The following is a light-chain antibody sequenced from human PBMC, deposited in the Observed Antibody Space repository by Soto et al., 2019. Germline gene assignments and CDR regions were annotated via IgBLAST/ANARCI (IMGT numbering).Light chain of an antibody. CDR2: GAS. Sequence: EILMTQYPATLSVSPGEGATLSCRASQSVSSKLAWYQQKPGKAPRLLIYGASTRATGIPARFSGSGSGTDLTITISRMENEDFEVYYCQQYGTYTETFGQGTKVDI. CDR3: QQYGTYTET. J-gene: IGKJ1*01. V-gene: IGKV3-15*01. CDR1: QSVSSK.